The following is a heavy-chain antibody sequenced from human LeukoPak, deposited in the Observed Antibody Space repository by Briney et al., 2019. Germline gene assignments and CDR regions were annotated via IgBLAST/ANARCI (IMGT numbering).Heavy chain of an antibody. CDR2: ISNDGSNK. V-gene: IGHV3-30*18. D-gene: IGHD1-26*01. Sequence: GGSLRLSCAASGFTLSSYGTHWVRQAPGKGLEWVAVISNDGSNKYYADSVKGRFTISRDNSKNTLYLQMNGLRAEDTAVYYCAKDHQWVLDYWGQGTLVTVCS. J-gene: IGHJ4*02. CDR3: AKDHQWVLDY. CDR1: GFTLSSYG.